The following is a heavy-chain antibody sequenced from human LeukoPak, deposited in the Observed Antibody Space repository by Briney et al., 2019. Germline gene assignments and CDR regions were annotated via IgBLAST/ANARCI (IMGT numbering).Heavy chain of an antibody. CDR3: ANSPGFLEWLSYYFDY. V-gene: IGHV3-23*01. D-gene: IGHD3-3*01. CDR2: ISGSGAST. CDR1: GFTFSSYA. J-gene: IGHJ4*02. Sequence: PGGSLRLSCAASGFTFSSYAMHWVRQAPGKGLEWVSAISGSGASTYYANSVKGRFTISRDNSKNTMYLQMNSLRAEDTAVYYCANSPGFLEWLSYYFDYWGQGPLVTVSS.